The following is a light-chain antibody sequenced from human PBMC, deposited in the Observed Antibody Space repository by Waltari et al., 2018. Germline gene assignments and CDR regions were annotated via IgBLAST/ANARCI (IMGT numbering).Light chain of an antibody. CDR3: AAWDASLNGHYV. CDR1: SSNIGRNT. Sequence: QSVLTQPPSASGTPGPRVTLSCSGSSSNIGRNTVNWYQQPPGTAPKLFIYNDNQRPSGVPDRFSGSKSGTSASLAISGLQSEDEADYYCAAWDASLNGHYVFGTGTQVTVL. J-gene: IGLJ1*01. CDR2: NDN. V-gene: IGLV1-44*01.